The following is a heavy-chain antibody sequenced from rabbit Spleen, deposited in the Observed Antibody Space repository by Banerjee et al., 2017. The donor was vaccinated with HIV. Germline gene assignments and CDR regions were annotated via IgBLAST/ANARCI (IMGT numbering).Heavy chain of an antibody. Sequence: QSLEESGGGLVQPEGSLTLTCTASGFSFSSSYYMCWVRQAPGKGLEWIACIYTGGSGSTAYASWAKGRFTVSKTSSTTVTLQLNSLTAADTATYFCARGSATMTMVITGYYLSLWGPGTLVTVS. CDR2: IYTGGSGST. CDR1: GFSFSSSYY. CDR3: ARGSATMTMVITGYYLSL. V-gene: IGHV1S40*01. J-gene: IGHJ4*01. D-gene: IGHD2-1*01.